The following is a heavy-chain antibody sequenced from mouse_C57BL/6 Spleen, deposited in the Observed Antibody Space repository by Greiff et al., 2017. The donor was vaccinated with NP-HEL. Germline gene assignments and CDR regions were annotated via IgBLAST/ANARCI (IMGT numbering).Heavy chain of an antibody. J-gene: IGHJ3*01. V-gene: IGHV1-42*01. CDR1: GYSFTGYY. Sequence: EVMLVESGPELVKPGASVKISCKASGYSFTGYYMNWVKQSPEKSLEWIGEINPSTGGTTYNQKFKAKATLTVDKSSSTAYMQLKSLTSEDSAVYYCARFGEVYDYDDWFAYWGQGTLVTVSA. CDR3: ARFGEVYDYDDWFAY. D-gene: IGHD2-4*01. CDR2: INPSTGGT.